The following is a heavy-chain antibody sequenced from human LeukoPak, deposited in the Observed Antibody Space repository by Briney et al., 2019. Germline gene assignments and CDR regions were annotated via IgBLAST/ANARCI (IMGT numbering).Heavy chain of an antibody. CDR2: IYYSGRT. D-gene: IGHD3-3*01. CDR3: ARATYYDFWSGYFHFDY. Sequence: SETLSLTCTVSGGSISSSSYYWGWIRQPPGKGLEWIGSIYYSGRTYYNPSLKSRVTISVDTSKNQFSLKLSSVTAADTAVYYCARATYYDFWSGYFHFDYWGQGTLVTVSS. V-gene: IGHV4-39*01. J-gene: IGHJ4*02. CDR1: GGSISSSSYY.